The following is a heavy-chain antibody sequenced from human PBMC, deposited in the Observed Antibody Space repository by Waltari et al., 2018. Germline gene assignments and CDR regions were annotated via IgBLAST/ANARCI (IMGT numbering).Heavy chain of an antibody. CDR1: GYTFTGYY. J-gene: IGHJ5*02. Sequence: QVQLVQSGAEVKKPGASVKVSCKASGYTFTGYYFHWVRQAPGQGLEWMGRINPKTVDKTYEQEFQGRVTRTRDTSISTAYMELTSLRSEDTAVYYCARDWGYYSDTSGYPSNWFGPWGQGTLVTVSS. D-gene: IGHD3-22*01. CDR2: INPKTVDK. CDR3: ARDWGYYSDTSGYPSNWFGP. V-gene: IGHV1-2*06.